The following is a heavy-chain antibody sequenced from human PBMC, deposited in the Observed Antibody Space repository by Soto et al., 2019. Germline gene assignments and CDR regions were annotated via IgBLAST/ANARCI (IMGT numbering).Heavy chain of an antibody. CDR3: ARGHPLWHYYGTVRRVNDY. Sequence: ASETLSLSCSVSDDSINSDKYYWGWIRQPPGKGLEWIGGIYHRGSAYYNPSLKTRVTISVDTSKSQFSLKLSSVTAADTAVYYCARGHPLWHYYGTVRRVNDYWGQGTLVTVSS. CDR1: DDSINSDKYY. CDR2: IYHRGSA. D-gene: IGHD3-10*01. V-gene: IGHV4-39*01. J-gene: IGHJ4*02.